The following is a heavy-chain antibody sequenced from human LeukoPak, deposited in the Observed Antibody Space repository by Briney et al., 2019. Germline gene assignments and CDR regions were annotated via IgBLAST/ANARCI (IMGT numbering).Heavy chain of an antibody. CDR3: ANDGSGSYYNAYYYYGMDV. D-gene: IGHD3-10*01. CDR2: ISVSGGRT. V-gene: IGHV3-23*01. CDR1: GFIFSSYA. Sequence: GGSLRLSCAASGFIFSSYAMSWVRQAPGKGLEWVSAISVSGGRTYYADSVKGRFTISRDNSKNTLYLQMNSLRAEDTAVYYCANDGSGSYYNAYYYYGMDVWGQGTTVTVSS. J-gene: IGHJ6*02.